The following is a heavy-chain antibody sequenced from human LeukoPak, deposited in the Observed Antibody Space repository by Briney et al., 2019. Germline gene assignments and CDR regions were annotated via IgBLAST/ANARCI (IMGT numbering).Heavy chain of an antibody. J-gene: IGHJ4*02. CDR3: AKRMGPSIAATDLDY. V-gene: IGHV3-30*18. CDR2: ISYDGSNK. D-gene: IGHD6-13*01. Sequence: QPGGSLRLSCAASGFTFGSYGMYWVRQAPGKGLEWVAVISYDGSNKYYADSVKGRFTISRDNSKNTLYLQMNSLRAEDTAVYYCAKRMGPSIAATDLDYWGQGTLVTVSS. CDR1: GFTFGSYG.